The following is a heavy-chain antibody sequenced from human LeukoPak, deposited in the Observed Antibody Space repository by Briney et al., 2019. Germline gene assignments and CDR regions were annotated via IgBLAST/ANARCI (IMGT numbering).Heavy chain of an antibody. CDR3: ARRACGSTSCVFDY. D-gene: IGHD2-2*01. J-gene: IGHJ4*02. CDR2: IYHSGST. V-gene: IGHV4-38-2*01. Sequence: SETLSLTXAVSGYSISSGYYWGWIRQPPGKGLEWIGSIYHSGSTYYNPSLKSRVTISVDTSKNQFSLKLSSVTAADTAVYYCARRACGSTSCVFDYWGQGTLVTVSS. CDR1: GYSISSGYY.